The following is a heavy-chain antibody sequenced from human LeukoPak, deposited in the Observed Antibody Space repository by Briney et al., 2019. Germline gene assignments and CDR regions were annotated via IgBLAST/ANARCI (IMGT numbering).Heavy chain of an antibody. Sequence: SETLSLTCSVSGGSISPYFWTWIRQPAGKGLEYIGRINTSGSINYNPSLKSRVTISVDSSKNQFSLKLSSVTAADTAVHYCARVYYSSSYDYWYFDLWGRGTLVTVSS. CDR1: GGSISPYF. CDR3: ARVYYSSSYDYWYFDL. CDR2: INTSGSI. V-gene: IGHV4-4*07. J-gene: IGHJ2*01. D-gene: IGHD6-13*01.